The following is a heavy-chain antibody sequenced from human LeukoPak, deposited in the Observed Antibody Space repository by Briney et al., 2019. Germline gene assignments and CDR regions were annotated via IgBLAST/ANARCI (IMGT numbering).Heavy chain of an antibody. Sequence: ASVKVSCKASGYTFTSYAMNWVRQAPGQGLEWMGWINTNTGNPTYAQGFTGRFVFSLDTSVSTAYLQISSLKAEDTAVYYCAIPGPLLWFGEFYYYYGMDVWDQGTTVTVSS. CDR2: INTNTGNP. J-gene: IGHJ6*02. CDR1: GYTFTSYA. V-gene: IGHV7-4-1*02. D-gene: IGHD3-10*01. CDR3: AIPGPLLWFGEFYYYYGMDV.